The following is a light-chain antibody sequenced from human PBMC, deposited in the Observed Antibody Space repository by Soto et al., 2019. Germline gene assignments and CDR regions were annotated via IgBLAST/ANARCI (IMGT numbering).Light chain of an antibody. CDR3: QQQNQWPIT. Sequence: VITQSPSALSVSPWAIATLSCRASQIVNTNVAWYQQRHGQAPRLLIFAASTRATGVAARFSGSGSGTELTLNINSLQSEDAEVDSCQQQNQWPITFGQGTRRDIK. J-gene: IGKJ5*01. CDR2: AAS. CDR1: QIVNTN. V-gene: IGKV3-15*01.